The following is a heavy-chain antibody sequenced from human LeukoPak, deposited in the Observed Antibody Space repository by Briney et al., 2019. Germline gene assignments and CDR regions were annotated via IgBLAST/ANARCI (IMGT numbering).Heavy chain of an antibody. CDR1: GGSIGNYH. CDR2: IHSSGST. J-gene: IGHJ4*02. Sequence: SETLSLTCTVSGGSIGNYHWSWIRQPAGKGLEWIGQIHSSGSTNYNPPLKSRVSMSIDTTEDQVSLTIRPVTVADTALYYCARRETSSGWSFDSWGQGTLVTVAS. CDR3: ARRETSSGWSFDS. D-gene: IGHD6-19*01. V-gene: IGHV4-4*07.